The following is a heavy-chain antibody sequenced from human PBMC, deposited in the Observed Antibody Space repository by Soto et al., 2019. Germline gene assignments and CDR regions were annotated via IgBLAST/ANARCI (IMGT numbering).Heavy chain of an antibody. CDR2: ISYDGSNK. CDR3: AKGGQREWLLLFDY. D-gene: IGHD3-3*01. V-gene: IGHV3-30*18. J-gene: IGHJ4*02. CDR1: GFTFISYG. Sequence: GGSLRLSCAASGFTFISYGMHWVRQAPGKGLEWVAVISYDGSNKYYADSVKGRFTISRDNSKNTLYLQMNSLRAEDTAVYYCAKGGQREWLLLFDYWGQGTLVTVSS.